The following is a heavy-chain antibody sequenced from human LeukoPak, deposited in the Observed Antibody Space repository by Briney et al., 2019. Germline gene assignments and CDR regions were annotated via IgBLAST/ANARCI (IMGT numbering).Heavy chain of an antibody. CDR2: IIPILGIA. V-gene: IGHV1-69*04. CDR3: ASVLLRSYYDSSGWPYYFDY. D-gene: IGHD3-22*01. J-gene: IGHJ4*02. CDR1: GGTFSSYA. Sequence: ASVKVSCKASGGTFSSYAISWVRQAPGQGLEWMGRIIPILGIANYAQKFQGRVTITTDESTSTAYMELSSLRSEDTAVYYCASVLLRSYYDSSGWPYYFDYWGQGTLVTVSS.